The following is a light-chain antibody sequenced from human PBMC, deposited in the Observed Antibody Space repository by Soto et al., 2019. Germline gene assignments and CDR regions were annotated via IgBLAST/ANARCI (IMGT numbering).Light chain of an antibody. V-gene: IGKV1-5*03. CDR1: QSISSW. CDR2: KAS. CDR3: QQYNSYSWT. J-gene: IGKJ1*01. Sequence: DIQMTQSPSTLSASVGDRVTITCRASQSISSWLAWYQQKPGKAPKLLIYKASSLESGVPSRFSGSGSGTEFTLTISSLQPDDFATYYRQQYNSYSWTFAQGTKADIK.